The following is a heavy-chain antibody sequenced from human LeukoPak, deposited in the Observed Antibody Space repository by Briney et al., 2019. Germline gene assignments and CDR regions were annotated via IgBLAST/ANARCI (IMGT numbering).Heavy chain of an antibody. V-gene: IGHV3-49*04. D-gene: IGHD6-6*01. CDR1: GFTFGDYA. CDR3: TRVVAARPSGY. CDR2: IRSKAYGGTT. Sequence: GGSLRLSCTASGFTFGDYAMSWVRQAPGKGLEWVGFIRSKAYGGTTEYAASVKGKFTNSGDDSKSIAYLQMNSLKTEDTAVYYCTRVVAARPSGYWGQGTLVTVSS. J-gene: IGHJ4*02.